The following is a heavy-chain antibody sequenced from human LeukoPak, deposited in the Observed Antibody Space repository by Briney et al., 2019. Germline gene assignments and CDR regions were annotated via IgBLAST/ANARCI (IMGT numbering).Heavy chain of an antibody. Sequence: GGSLRLSCAASGFTFSSYAMSWVRQAPGKGLEWVSAISGSGGSTYYADSVKGRFTISRDNSKNTLYLQMNSLRAEDTAVYHCAKGLGLRYFDWLPLDYWGQGTLVTVSS. J-gene: IGHJ4*02. CDR3: AKGLGLRYFDWLPLDY. D-gene: IGHD3-9*01. CDR2: ISGSGGST. CDR1: GFTFSSYA. V-gene: IGHV3-23*01.